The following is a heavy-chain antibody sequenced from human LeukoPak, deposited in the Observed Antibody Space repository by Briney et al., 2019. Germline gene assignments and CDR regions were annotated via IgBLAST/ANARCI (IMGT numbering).Heavy chain of an antibody. CDR2: MSPNSGDT. Sequence: ASVKVSCKASGYTFTTHDINWVRQATGQGLEWLGWMSPNSGDTNYAQKLQGRVTMTTDTSTSTAYMELRSLRSDDTAVYYCARDITMVRGVILGYWGQGTLVTVSS. D-gene: IGHD3-10*01. V-gene: IGHV1-18*01. J-gene: IGHJ4*02. CDR3: ARDITMVRGVILGY. CDR1: GYTFTTHD.